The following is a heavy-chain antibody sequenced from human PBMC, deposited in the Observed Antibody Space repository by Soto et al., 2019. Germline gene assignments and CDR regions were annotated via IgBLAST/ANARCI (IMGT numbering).Heavy chain of an antibody. Sequence: QVQLVQSGAEVKKPGASVTVSCKTSGYTFSNYGINWVRQAPGQGLEWMGWISGYNGNTNYAQTVQRRVTMTTDTSTGTVYMELRSLKSDDTAIYYCSRFIMVGGWFDPNYYHGMDVWGQGTTVTVPS. CDR3: SRFIMVGGWFDPNYYHGMDV. CDR2: ISGYNGNT. D-gene: IGHD6-19*01. V-gene: IGHV1-18*01. J-gene: IGHJ6*02. CDR1: GYTFSNYG.